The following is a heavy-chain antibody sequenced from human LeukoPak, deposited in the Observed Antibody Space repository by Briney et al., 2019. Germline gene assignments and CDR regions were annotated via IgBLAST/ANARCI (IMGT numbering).Heavy chain of an antibody. J-gene: IGHJ5*02. CDR2: MNPNSGNT. CDR1: GGTFSSYA. Sequence: GASVKVSCKASGGTFSSYAISWVRQAPGQGLEWMGWMNPNSGNTGYAQKFQGRVTMTRNTSISTAYMELSSLRSEDTAVYYCARGYHRYYYGSGRWYNWFDPWGQGTLVTVSS. V-gene: IGHV1-8*02. CDR3: ARGYHRYYYGSGRWYNWFDP. D-gene: IGHD3-10*01.